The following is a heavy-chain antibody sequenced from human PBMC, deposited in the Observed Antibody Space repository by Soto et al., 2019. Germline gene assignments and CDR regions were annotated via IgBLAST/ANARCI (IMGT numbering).Heavy chain of an antibody. CDR3: ARQWQKQLWSFDY. D-gene: IGHD5-18*01. CDR1: GYTVTSYN. CDR2: INSSGGST. Sequence: ASVKVSCKASGYTVTSYNMHWVRQAPGQGLEWMGIINSSGGSTTYAQKFQGRVTMTRDTSTNTVYMELSSLRSDDTAIYYCARQWQKQLWSFDYWGQGPLVTVSS. J-gene: IGHJ4*02. V-gene: IGHV1-46*01.